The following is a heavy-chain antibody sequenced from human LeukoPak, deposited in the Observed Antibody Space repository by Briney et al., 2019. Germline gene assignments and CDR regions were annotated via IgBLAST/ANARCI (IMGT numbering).Heavy chain of an antibody. V-gene: IGHV1-46*01. D-gene: IGHD4-23*01. CDR3: ARHDLGGTSPFDY. J-gene: IGHJ4*02. CDR2: INLSGTST. Sequence: ASVKVSCKTSGYTFTNYYMHWVRQAPGQGLEWMGIINLSGTSTTYAQKFQGRVTMTRDTSTSTDFMELSSLRPEDTAVYYCARHDLGGTSPFDYWGQGTLVTVSS. CDR1: GYTFTNYY.